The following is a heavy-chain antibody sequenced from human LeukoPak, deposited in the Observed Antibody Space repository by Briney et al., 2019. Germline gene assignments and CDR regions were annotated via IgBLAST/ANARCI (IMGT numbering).Heavy chain of an antibody. Sequence: ASVKVSCKVSGYSLSEVSMHWVRQAPGKGLEWMGGYDPAHADTFYAQAFQGRITMTEDTSTDTAYMELTSLTSDDTAVYYCATGEWSRSQGPPGGSRLNSGGFHCYYIAVWGKGTAVTVS. J-gene: IGHJ6*03. D-gene: IGHD2-15*01. CDR1: GYSLSEVS. CDR2: YDPAHADT. CDR3: ATGEWSRSQGPPGGSRLNSGGFHCYYIAV. V-gene: IGHV1-24*01.